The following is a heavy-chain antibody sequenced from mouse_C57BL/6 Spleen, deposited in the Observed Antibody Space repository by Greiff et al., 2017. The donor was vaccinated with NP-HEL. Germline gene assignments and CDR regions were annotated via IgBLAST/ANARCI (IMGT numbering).Heavy chain of an antibody. D-gene: IGHD1-1*01. CDR3: ANYGSSSSWFAY. CDR1: GYTFTSYW. Sequence: QVQLQQPGAELVKPGASVKLSCKASGYTFTSYWMHWVKQRPGQGLEWIGMIHPNSGSTNYNEKFKSKATLTVDKSSSTAYMQLSSLTSEDSAVYYCANYGSSSSWFAYWGQGTLVTVSA. V-gene: IGHV1-64*01. CDR2: IHPNSGST. J-gene: IGHJ3*01.